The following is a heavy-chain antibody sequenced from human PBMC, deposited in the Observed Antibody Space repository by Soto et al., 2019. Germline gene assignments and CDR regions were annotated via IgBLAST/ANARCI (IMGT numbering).Heavy chain of an antibody. CDR1: GFTFSSYW. V-gene: IGHV3-74*01. CDR3: ASDLSGRADV. Sequence: GGSLRLSCAASGFTFSSYWMHWVRQAPGKGLVWVSRMNEDGGTTDYADSVKGRFTISRDNAKNTLYLQMNSLRVEDTAVYYCASDLSGRADVWGQGATVTVSS. D-gene: IGHD3-10*01. J-gene: IGHJ6*02. CDR2: MNEDGGTT.